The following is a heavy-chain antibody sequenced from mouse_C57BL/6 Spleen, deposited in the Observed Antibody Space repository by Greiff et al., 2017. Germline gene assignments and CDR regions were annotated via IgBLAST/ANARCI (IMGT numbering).Heavy chain of an antibody. Sequence: QVQLQQSGAELVRPGASVTLSCKASGYTFTDYEMHWVKQTPVHGLEWIGAIDPETGGTAYNQKFKGKAILTADKSSSTAYMELRSLTSEDSAVYYCTRSRTTVVDYWGQGTSLTVSS. D-gene: IGHD1-1*01. J-gene: IGHJ2*02. CDR2: IDPETGGT. CDR1: GYTFTDYE. V-gene: IGHV1-15*01. CDR3: TRSRTTVVDY.